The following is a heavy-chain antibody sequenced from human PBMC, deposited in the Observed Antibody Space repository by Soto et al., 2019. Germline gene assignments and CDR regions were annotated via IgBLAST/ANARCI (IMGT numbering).Heavy chain of an antibody. V-gene: IGHV3-23*01. CDR3: VKGFWGDY. J-gene: IGHJ4*02. CDR1: GFTFSSHD. CDR2: VSGGGIT. D-gene: IGHD3-16*01. Sequence: EVQLLESGGGLVQPGGSLRLSCSASGFTFSSHDMIWVRQAPGKGLEWVSGVSGGGITSYADSEKGRFTISRDKSRNTLYLQMNSLRVKDTAVYYCVKGFWGDYWGQGTLVTVSS.